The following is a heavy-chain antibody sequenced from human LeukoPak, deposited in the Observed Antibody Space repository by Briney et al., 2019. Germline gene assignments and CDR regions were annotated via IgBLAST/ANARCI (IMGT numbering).Heavy chain of an antibody. CDR2: IYYSGST. V-gene: IGHV4-59*08. CDR1: GGSISSYY. J-gene: IGHJ4*02. CDR3: ARLGSNYVSNFDY. Sequence: PSETLSLTCTVSGGSISSYYWSWIRQPPGKGLEWIGYIYYSGSTNYNPSLKSRLTMSVDTSKNQFSLKLSSVTAADTAVYYCARLGSNYVSNFDYWGQGTLVTVSS. D-gene: IGHD4-11*01.